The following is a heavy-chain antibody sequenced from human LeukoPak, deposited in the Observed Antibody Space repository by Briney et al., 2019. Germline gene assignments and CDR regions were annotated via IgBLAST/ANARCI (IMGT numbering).Heavy chain of an antibody. V-gene: IGHV1-2*02. CDR1: GYTFTGYY. Sequence: ASVKVSCKASGYTFTGYYMHWVRQAPGQGLEWMGWINPNSGGTNYAQKFQGRVTMTRDTSISTAYMELSRLRSDDTAVYSCARAWGGVRDYFDYWGQGTLVTVS. CDR3: ARAWGGVRDYFDY. J-gene: IGHJ4*02. CDR2: INPNSGGT. D-gene: IGHD3-16*01.